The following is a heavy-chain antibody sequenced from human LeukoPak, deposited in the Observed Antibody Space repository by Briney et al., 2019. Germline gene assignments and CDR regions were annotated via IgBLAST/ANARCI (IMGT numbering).Heavy chain of an antibody. J-gene: IGHJ3*02. CDR1: GFTFSSYS. V-gene: IGHV3-21*01. D-gene: IGHD1-1*01. Sequence: GGSLRPSCAASGFTFSSYSMNWVRQAPGKGLEWVSSISSSSSYIYYADSVKGRFTISRDNAKNSLYLQMNSLRAEDTAVYYCARAVEDAFDIWGQGTMVTVSS. CDR3: ARAVEDAFDI. CDR2: ISSSSSYI.